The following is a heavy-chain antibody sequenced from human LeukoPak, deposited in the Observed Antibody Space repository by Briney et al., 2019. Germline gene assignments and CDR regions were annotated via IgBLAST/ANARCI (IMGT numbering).Heavy chain of an antibody. CDR1: GFTFSSYW. D-gene: IGHD3-9*01. V-gene: IGHV3-7*01. CDR2: IKQDGSEK. J-gene: IGHJ5*02. CDR3: ARDRLRYFDWLLWFDP. Sequence: PGGSLRLSXAASGFTFSSYWMSWVRQAPGKGLEWVANIKQDGSEKYYVDSVKGRFAISRDNAKNSLYLQINSLRAEDTAVYYCARDRLRYFDWLLWFDPWGQGTLVTVSS.